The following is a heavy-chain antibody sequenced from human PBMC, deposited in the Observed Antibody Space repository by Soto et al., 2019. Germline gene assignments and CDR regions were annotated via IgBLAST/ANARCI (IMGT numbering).Heavy chain of an antibody. CDR3: ARVPHYSYYALDV. V-gene: IGHV1-3*01. CDR1: GYIFTNYA. Sequence: ASVKVSCKASGYIFTNYAMHWVRQAPGQSLEWMGWINAGNGNTKYSQKFQGRVTITRDTSATTAYMELSSLRSEDTAVYYCARVPHYSYYALDVWGKGTTVTVSS. CDR2: INAGNGNT. J-gene: IGHJ6*04.